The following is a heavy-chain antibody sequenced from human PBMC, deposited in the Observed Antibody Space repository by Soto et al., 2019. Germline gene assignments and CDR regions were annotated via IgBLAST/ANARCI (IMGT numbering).Heavy chain of an antibody. Sequence: WASVKVSCKTSGYTFAAFFIHWIRQAPGQGLEWMGWINPTSGATVSAQKFQDRVTMTRDTSISTAYMELRGLKSDDTAVYYCTRDPDYGDYWGYFFDYWGQGTPVTVSS. J-gene: IGHJ4*02. CDR3: TRDPDYGDYWGYFFDY. V-gene: IGHV1-2*02. CDR2: INPTSGAT. CDR1: GYTFAAFF. D-gene: IGHD4-17*01.